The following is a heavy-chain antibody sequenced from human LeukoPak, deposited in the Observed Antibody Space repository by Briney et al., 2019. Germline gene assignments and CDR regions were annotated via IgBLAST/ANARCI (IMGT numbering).Heavy chain of an antibody. Sequence: GGSLRLSCAASGFTFSSYGMHWVRQTPGKGLEWVAFIRYDGSNKYYADSVKGRFTFSRDNSKNTLYLQMNSLRAEDTAVYYCAKRGGYSSSWYGFDYWGQGTLVTVSS. CDR3: AKRGGYSSSWYGFDY. CDR2: IRYDGSNK. J-gene: IGHJ4*02. CDR1: GFTFSSYG. D-gene: IGHD6-13*01. V-gene: IGHV3-30*02.